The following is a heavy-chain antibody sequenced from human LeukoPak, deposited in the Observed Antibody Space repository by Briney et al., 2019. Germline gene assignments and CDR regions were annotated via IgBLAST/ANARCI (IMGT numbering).Heavy chain of an antibody. CDR1: GGTLNSYT. Sequence: SAKVSCKASGGTLNSYTINWVRQAPGEGLEWMGTIIPAFGIPNYAQRFKDRVTITADRSTSTAYMELSSLRSEDTAVYYCAREFWGTMVRGGAMDVWGQGTTVT. J-gene: IGHJ6*02. D-gene: IGHD3-10*01. V-gene: IGHV1-69*02. CDR3: AREFWGTMVRGGAMDV. CDR2: IIPAFGIP.